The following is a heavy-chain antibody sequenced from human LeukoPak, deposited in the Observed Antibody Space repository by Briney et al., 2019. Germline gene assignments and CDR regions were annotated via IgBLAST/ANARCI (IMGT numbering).Heavy chain of an antibody. CDR1: GFTFSSYA. J-gene: IGHJ4*02. Sequence: GGSLRLPCAASGFTFSSYAMSWVRQAPGKGLEWVSAISGSDGSTYYADSVKGRFTISRDNSKNTLYLQMNSLRAEDTAVYYCAASLPNIVVVPATKGPFGYWGQGALVTVSS. CDR3: AASLPNIVVVPATKGPFGY. V-gene: IGHV3-23*01. D-gene: IGHD2-2*01. CDR2: ISGSDGST.